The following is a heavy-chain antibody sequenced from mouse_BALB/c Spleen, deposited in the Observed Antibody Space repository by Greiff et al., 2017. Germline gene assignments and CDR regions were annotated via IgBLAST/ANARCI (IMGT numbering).Heavy chain of an antibody. J-gene: IGHJ4*01. CDR1: GYTFTSYY. V-gene: IGHV1S81*02. D-gene: IGHD2-14*01. Sequence: LVESGAELVKPGASVKLSCKASGYTFTSYYMYWVKQRPGQGLEWIGEINPSNGGTNFNEKFKSKATLTGDKSSSTAYMQLSSLTSEDSAVYYCTRAYYRYDDYYAMDYWGQGTSVTVSS. CDR2: INPSNGGT. CDR3: TRAYYRYDDYYAMDY.